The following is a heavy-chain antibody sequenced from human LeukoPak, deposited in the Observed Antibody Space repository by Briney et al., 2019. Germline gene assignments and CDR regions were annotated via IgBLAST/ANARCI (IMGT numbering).Heavy chain of an antibody. CDR3: AEGFVRDSGLFDRFDI. D-gene: IGHD2-21*01. Sequence: TLSLTCAVSGDSISRGSHYWSWIRQRPGGGLEWIGYIYYRGNNRGRTFYNPSLKGRLSISVDTSKNQFSLKLDSVTAADAAVFYSAEGFVRDSGLFDRFDIWGQGTMVIVSS. CDR2: IYYRGNNRGRT. V-gene: IGHV4-31*11. CDR1: GDSISRGSHY. J-gene: IGHJ3*02.